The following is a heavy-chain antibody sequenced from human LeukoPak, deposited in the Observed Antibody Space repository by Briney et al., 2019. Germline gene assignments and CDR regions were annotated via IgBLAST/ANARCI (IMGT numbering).Heavy chain of an antibody. Sequence: AAVTVSCKTSGYMVSDYYMHWVRQAPGQGLEWMGWLRGDTGDTDSPQKFKGRATMTRDTATNTAYMQLSRLTYDDTAMYFCARVRDNACDYWGQGTLLTVSS. CDR3: ARVRDNACDY. CDR1: GYMVSDYY. D-gene: IGHD2-2*01. J-gene: IGHJ4*02. V-gene: IGHV1-2*02. CDR2: LRGDTGDT.